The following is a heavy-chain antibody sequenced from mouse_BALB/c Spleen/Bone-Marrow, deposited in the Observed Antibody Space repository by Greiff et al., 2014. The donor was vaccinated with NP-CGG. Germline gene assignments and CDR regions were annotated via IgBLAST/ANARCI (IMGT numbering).Heavy chain of an antibody. Sequence: VHLVESGPGLVAPSQSLSITCTVSGFSLASYGVHWVRQPPGKGLEWLGVIWAGGSTNYNSALMSRLSISKDISKSQVFLKMNSLQTDDTAMYYCARDYYGSLYAMDYWGQGTSVTVSS. CDR2: IWAGGST. CDR1: GFSLASYG. CDR3: ARDYYGSLYAMDY. J-gene: IGHJ4*01. V-gene: IGHV2-9*02. D-gene: IGHD1-1*01.